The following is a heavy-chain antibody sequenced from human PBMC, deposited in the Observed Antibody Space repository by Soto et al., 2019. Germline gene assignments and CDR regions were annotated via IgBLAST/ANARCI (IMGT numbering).Heavy chain of an antibody. J-gene: IGHJ4*02. CDR1: GYIFRNNW. CDR2: IDLTDSYT. CDR3: ARVGCSSIWCVTQFDN. Sequence: GASLRISCKGSGYIFRNNWITWVRQMPGKGLERVGRIDLTDSYTSYSPSFQGHVSFSADKSINTTYLHFSSLRASDTAVYYCARVGCSSIWCVTQFDNWGQGTLVTVSS. D-gene: IGHD2-2*01. V-gene: IGHV5-10-1*01.